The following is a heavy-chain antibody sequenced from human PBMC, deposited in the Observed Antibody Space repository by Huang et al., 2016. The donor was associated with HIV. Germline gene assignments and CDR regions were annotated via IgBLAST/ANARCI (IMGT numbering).Heavy chain of an antibody. CDR3: ARERMMSWLDDHDAFDI. Sequence: QVQLQQWGAGLLKPSETLSLTCAVYGGSFSGYYWSWIRQSPGKGLEWIGEIKHSGSTNYNPALKSRLTISVETSKNQFSLKLSSVTAADTAVYYCARERMMSWLDDHDAFDIWGQGTMVTVSS. CDR2: IKHSGST. V-gene: IGHV4-34*01. CDR1: GGSFSGYY. J-gene: IGHJ3*02. D-gene: IGHD1-1*01.